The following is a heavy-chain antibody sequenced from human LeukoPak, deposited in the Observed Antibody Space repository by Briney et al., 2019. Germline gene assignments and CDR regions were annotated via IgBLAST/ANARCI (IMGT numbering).Heavy chain of an antibody. CDR3: ARGGKNAFDS. Sequence: PGGSLRLSCAVSGFTFSSYSMRWVRQAPGKGLEWVSSISSTSTYIYYADSVKGRFTISRDNAETSLYLQMNSLRGEDAAVYYCARGGKNAFDSWGQGTMVTVSS. D-gene: IGHD3-10*01. J-gene: IGHJ3*02. CDR1: GFTFSSYS. V-gene: IGHV3-21*01. CDR2: ISSTSTYI.